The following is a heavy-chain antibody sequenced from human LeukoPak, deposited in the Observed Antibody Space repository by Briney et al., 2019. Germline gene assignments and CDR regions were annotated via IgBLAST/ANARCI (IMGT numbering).Heavy chain of an antibody. CDR2: INTSSGGT. CDR1: GYSFTTYL. CDR3: ARDPANGKADAFDI. V-gene: IGHV1-46*01. Sequence: ASVKVSCKASGYSFTTYLIHWVRQAPGQGLEWMGEINTSSGGTNYAQKFQGRVTMTSDTSTSTVYMELSSLRSEDTALYLCARDPANGKADAFDIWGQGTMVTVSS. J-gene: IGHJ3*02. D-gene: IGHD1-26*01.